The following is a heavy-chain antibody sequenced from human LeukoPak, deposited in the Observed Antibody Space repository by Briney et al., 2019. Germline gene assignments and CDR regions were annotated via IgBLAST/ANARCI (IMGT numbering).Heavy chain of an antibody. D-gene: IGHD5-24*01. CDR2: IYRGGST. V-gene: IGHV3-66*01. J-gene: IGHJ2*01. CDR3: ARDSPPQMATIMYFDL. Sequence: PGGSLRLSCAASVFSVSSNYMIWVGQAPAKGVEWVAVIYRGGSTYSPASVPGKFTISRDNSKNTLVLHMTSLRVDDTAVYYCARDSPPQMATIMYFDLWGRGTLVTVPS. CDR1: VFSVSSNY.